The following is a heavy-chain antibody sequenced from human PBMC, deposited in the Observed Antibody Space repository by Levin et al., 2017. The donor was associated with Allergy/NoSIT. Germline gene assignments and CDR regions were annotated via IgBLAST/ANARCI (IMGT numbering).Heavy chain of an antibody. J-gene: IGHJ6*03. CDR1: GFTFSSYS. CDR2: ISSSSSTI. Sequence: LSLTCAASGFTFSSYSMNWVRQAPGKGLEWVSYISSSSSTIYYADSVKGRFTISRDNAKNSLYLQMNSLRAEDTAVYYCAREEVVVVPAAIGSIYYMDVWGKGTTVTVSS. V-gene: IGHV3-48*01. D-gene: IGHD2-2*02. CDR3: AREEVVVVPAAIGSIYYMDV.